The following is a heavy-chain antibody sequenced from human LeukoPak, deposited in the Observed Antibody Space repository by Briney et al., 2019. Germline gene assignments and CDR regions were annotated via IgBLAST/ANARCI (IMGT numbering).Heavy chain of an antibody. Sequence: GGSVRLSCAASGFTFSNYAMHWVGQAPGKGLEWVAVISYDGNNKYYADSVKGRFTISRDNSEHTLYLQMHSLRAEDTAVYYCARVTPGGAMLRGLIGNWFDPWGQGALVTVSS. CDR1: GFTFSNYA. V-gene: IGHV3-30-3*01. J-gene: IGHJ5*02. D-gene: IGHD3-10*01. CDR3: ARVTPGGAMLRGLIGNWFDP. CDR2: ISYDGNNK.